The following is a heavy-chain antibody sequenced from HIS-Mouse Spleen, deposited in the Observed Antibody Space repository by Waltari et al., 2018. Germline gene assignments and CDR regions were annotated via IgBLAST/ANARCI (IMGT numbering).Heavy chain of an antibody. CDR1: GAPTSSSSYY. Sequence: QLQLQESAPGLVKPSETLSLTSTVSGAPTSSSSYYWGWTRQPPGKGLDWIGSIYYSGSTYYNPSLKSRVTISVDTSKNQFSLKLSSVTAADTAVYYCAREIPYSSSWYDWYFDLWGRGTLVTVSS. J-gene: IGHJ2*01. D-gene: IGHD6-13*01. V-gene: IGHV4-39*07. CDR2: IYYSGST. CDR3: AREIPYSSSWYDWYFDL.